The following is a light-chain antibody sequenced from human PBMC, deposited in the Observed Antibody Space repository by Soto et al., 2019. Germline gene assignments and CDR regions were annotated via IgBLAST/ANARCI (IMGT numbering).Light chain of an antibody. Sequence: DIQMTQSASSLSASVGDRVTITCRASQSISDYLHWYQQKPGKAPNLLIYSASNLQSGVPSRFSGSGSGTDFTLTISSLQPEDFATYYCQQGYSTPITLGQGTRLEIK. J-gene: IGKJ5*01. CDR1: QSISDY. CDR2: SAS. V-gene: IGKV1-39*01. CDR3: QQGYSTPIT.